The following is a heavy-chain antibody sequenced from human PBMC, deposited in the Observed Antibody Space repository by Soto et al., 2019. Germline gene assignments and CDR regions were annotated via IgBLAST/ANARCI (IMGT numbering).Heavy chain of an antibody. V-gene: IGHV1-46*01. CDR3: ARAISEAYCGGDCYSFDY. Sequence: ASVKVSCKASGYTFRSYYMHWVRQAPGQGLEWMGIINPRGGSTSYAQKFQGRVTMTRDTSTNTVYMELSSLRSEDTTVYYCARAISEAYCGGDCYSFDYWGQGTLVTVSS. CDR1: GYTFRSYY. CDR2: INPRGGST. J-gene: IGHJ4*02. D-gene: IGHD2-21*02.